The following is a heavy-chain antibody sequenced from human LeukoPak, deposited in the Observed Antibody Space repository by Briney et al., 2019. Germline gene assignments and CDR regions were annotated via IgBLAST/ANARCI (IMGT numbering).Heavy chain of an antibody. CDR3: ARDSFVVVTASFDY. CDR2: ISSSSSYI. Sequence: GGSLRLSCAASGFTFSSYSMNWVRQAPGKGLEWVSSISSSSSYIYYADSVKGRFTISRDNAKNSLYLQMNSLRAEDTAVYYCARDSFVVVTASFDYWGQGTLVTVSS. D-gene: IGHD2-21*02. V-gene: IGHV3-21*01. J-gene: IGHJ4*02. CDR1: GFTFSSYS.